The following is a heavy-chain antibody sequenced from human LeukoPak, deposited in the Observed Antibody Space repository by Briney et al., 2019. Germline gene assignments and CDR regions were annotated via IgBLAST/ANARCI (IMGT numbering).Heavy chain of an antibody. V-gene: IGHV4-4*02. CDR3: ARVRAAGSFDI. CDR2: ISLTGLT. CDR1: GGSISNTNW. J-gene: IGHJ3*02. Sequence: SGTLSLTCGVSGGSISNTNWWSWVRQPPGQGLEWIGEISLTGLTHYNPSLESRVTVSLDKSKNQLSLNLTSVTAADTAVYFCARVRAAGSFDIWGQGTMVTVSS.